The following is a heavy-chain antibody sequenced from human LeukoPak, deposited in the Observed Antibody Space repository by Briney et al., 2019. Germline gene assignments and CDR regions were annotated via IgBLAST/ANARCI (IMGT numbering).Heavy chain of an antibody. CDR1: GFTFSSYA. CDR2: ISYDGSNK. V-gene: IGHV3-30*04. Sequence: PGGSLRLSCAASGFTFSSYAMHWVRQAPGKGLEWVAVISYDGSNKYYADSVKGRFTISRDNSKNTLYLQMNSLRAEDTAVYYCARGHCGGDCYAPYFDYWGQGTLVTVSS. CDR3: ARGHCGGDCYAPYFDY. J-gene: IGHJ4*02. D-gene: IGHD2-21*02.